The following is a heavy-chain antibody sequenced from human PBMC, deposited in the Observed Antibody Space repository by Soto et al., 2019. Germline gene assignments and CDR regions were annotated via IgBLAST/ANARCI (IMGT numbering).Heavy chain of an antibody. V-gene: IGHV1-18*04. J-gene: IGHJ5*02. CDR1: GYTFTSYH. CDR2: ISAYNGNT. CDR3: ARDETPGEYYYDSSGYSFDP. D-gene: IGHD3-22*01. Sequence: GASVKVSCKASGYTFTSYHMHWVRQAPGQGLEWMGWISAYNGNTNYAQKLQGRVTMTTDTSTSTAYMELRSLRSDDTAVYYCARDETPGEYYYDSSGYSFDPWGQGTLVTVSS.